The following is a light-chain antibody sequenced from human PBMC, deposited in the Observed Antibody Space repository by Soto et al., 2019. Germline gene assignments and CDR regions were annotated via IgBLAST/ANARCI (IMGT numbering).Light chain of an antibody. Sequence: QSALTQPASVSGSPGQSIAISCTGSSSDIGIYKYVSWYQQHPGKVPKLIIYEVSNRPSGVSNRFSGSRSGNTASLTISGLLAEDEADYYCSSYAGSRTYVFGTGTKLTVL. J-gene: IGLJ1*01. V-gene: IGLV2-23*02. CDR1: SSDIGIYKY. CDR3: SSYAGSRTYV. CDR2: EVS.